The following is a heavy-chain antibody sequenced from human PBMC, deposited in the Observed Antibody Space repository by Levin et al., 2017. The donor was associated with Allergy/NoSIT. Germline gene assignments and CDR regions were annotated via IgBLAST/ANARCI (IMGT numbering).Heavy chain of an antibody. CDR3: AKNEPRYYGMDV. CDR1: GFTFSSYG. J-gene: IGHJ6*02. Sequence: GESLKISCAASGFTFSSYGMHWVRQAPGKGLEWVAVISYDGSNKYYADSVKGRFTISRDNSKNTLYLQMNSLRAEDTAVYYCAKNEPRYYGMDVWGQGTTVTVSS. CDR2: ISYDGSNK. V-gene: IGHV3-30*18.